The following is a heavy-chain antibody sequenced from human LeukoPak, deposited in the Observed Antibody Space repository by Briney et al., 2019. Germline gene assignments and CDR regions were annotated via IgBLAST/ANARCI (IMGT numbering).Heavy chain of an antibody. D-gene: IGHD3-10*01. CDR2: INRDGSST. CDR3: ASVKRGLLWFGELKNAFDI. V-gene: IGHV3-74*01. CDR1: GFTFSSYW. J-gene: IGHJ3*02. Sequence: GGSLRLSCAASGFTFSSYWMHWVRQAPGKWLVWVSRINRDGSSTSYADSVKGRFTISRDNAKNTLYLQMNSLGAEDKAVYYCASVKRGLLWFGELKNAFDIWGQGTMVTVSS.